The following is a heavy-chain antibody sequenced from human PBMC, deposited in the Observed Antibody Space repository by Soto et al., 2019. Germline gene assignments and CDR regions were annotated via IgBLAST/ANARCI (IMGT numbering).Heavy chain of an antibody. D-gene: IGHD4-17*01. V-gene: IGHV3-23*01. CDR1: GLTFRNYA. Sequence: GSLRLSCAASGLTFRNYAMTWARQAPGKGLEWVSSLLRSGSSAYYADSVRGRFTISSDTSANSLYLQMDKLRAEDTAIYYCAKDAISGDGIWLMDSWGQGTVVTVSA. CDR3: AKDAISGDGIWLMDS. J-gene: IGHJ5*02. CDR2: LLRSGSSA.